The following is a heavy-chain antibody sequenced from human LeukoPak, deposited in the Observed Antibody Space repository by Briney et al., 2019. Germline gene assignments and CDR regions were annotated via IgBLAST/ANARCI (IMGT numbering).Heavy chain of an antibody. CDR1: GFTFSSYW. D-gene: IGHD2-21*01. J-gene: IGHJ5*02. Sequence: GGSLRLSCAASGFTFSSYWMHWVRQAPGKGLVWVSRIFSDGCSPTYAASVKGRFTISRDNAKNTVYLQMNSLRAEDTAVYYCVRGGDFDHWGQGALVTVSS. CDR3: VRGGDFDH. V-gene: IGHV3-74*01. CDR2: IFSDGCSP.